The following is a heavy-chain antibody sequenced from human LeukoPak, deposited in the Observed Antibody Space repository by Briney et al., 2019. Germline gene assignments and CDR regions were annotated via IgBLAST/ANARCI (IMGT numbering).Heavy chain of an antibody. V-gene: IGHV3-73*01. CDR3: TSSDIVVVPANYMDV. J-gene: IGHJ6*03. D-gene: IGHD2-2*01. CDR2: IRSKANSYAT. Sequence: GGSLRLSCAASGFTFSGSAMHWVRQASGKGLEWVGRIRSKANSYATAYAASVKGRFTISRDDSKNTAYLQMNSLKTEDTAVYYCTSSDIVVVPANYMDVWGKGTTVTVSS. CDR1: GFTFSGSA.